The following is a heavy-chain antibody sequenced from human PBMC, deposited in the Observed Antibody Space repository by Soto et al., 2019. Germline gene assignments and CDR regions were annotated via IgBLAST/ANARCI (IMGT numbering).Heavy chain of an antibody. Sequence: SVKVSCKASGGTFSSYAISWVRQAPGQGLEWMGGIIPIFGTANYAQKFQGRVTITADESTSTAYMELSSLRSEDTAVYYCAKQQLAHGWFDPWGQGTLVTVSS. CDR1: GGTFSSYA. D-gene: IGHD6-13*01. V-gene: IGHV1-69*13. J-gene: IGHJ5*02. CDR2: IIPIFGTA. CDR3: AKQQLAHGWFDP.